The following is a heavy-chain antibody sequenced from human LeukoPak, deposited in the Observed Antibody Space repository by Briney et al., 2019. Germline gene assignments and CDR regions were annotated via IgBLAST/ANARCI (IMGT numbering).Heavy chain of an antibody. Sequence: SETLSLTCNVSGASVSSGSYYWSWIRQPPGKGLEWIGYIYYSGSTNYNPSLKSRVTISVDTSKNQFSLKLSSVTAADTAIYYCARNSGYSDLNYWGQGVLVTVSS. CDR2: IYYSGST. D-gene: IGHD3-22*01. CDR1: GASVSSGSYY. CDR3: ARNSGYSDLNY. J-gene: IGHJ4*02. V-gene: IGHV4-61*01.